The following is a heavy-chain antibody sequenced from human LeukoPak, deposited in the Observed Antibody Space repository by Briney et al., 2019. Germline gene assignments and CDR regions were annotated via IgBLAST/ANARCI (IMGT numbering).Heavy chain of an antibody. V-gene: IGHV4-39*07. CDR1: GVSIRSSVPIGSSMLY. CDR3: ARDGIWSGYYNGAFDI. CDR2: ISYSGAT. D-gene: IGHD3-3*01. Sequence: SEALSLTCTVSGVSIRSSVPIGSSMLYWAWVRQPPGKGLEWIGDISYSGATYYNPSLRSRATISEDTSKNQFSLKLSSVTAADTAVYYCARDGIWSGYYNGAFDIWGQGTMVTVSS. J-gene: IGHJ3*02.